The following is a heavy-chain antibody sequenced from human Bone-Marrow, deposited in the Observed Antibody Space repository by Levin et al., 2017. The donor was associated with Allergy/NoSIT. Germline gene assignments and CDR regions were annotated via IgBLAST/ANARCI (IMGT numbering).Heavy chain of an antibody. CDR3: ATTGLMGDYYYYGMDV. Sequence: SETLSLTCTVSGGSISSSSYYWGWIRQPPGKGLEWIGSIYYSGSTYYNPSLKSRVTISVDTSKNQFPLKLSSVTAADTAVYYWATTGLMGDYYYYGMDVWGQGTTVTVSS. J-gene: IGHJ6*02. V-gene: IGHV4-39*06. CDR1: GGSISSSSYY. CDR2: IYYSGST. D-gene: IGHD1-1*01.